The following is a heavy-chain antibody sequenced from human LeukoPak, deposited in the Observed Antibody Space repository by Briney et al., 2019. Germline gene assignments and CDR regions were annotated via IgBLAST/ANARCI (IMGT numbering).Heavy chain of an antibody. CDR2: IYYSGST. J-gene: IGHJ4*02. Sequence: SETLSLTCTVSGVSVSSGSYYWSWIRQPPGKGLEWIGYIYYSGSTNYNPSLKSRVTISVDTSKNQFSLKLSSVTAADTAVYYCARVVRGVIMHEFDYWGQGTLVTVSS. CDR1: GVSVSSGSYY. CDR3: ARVVRGVIMHEFDY. D-gene: IGHD3-10*01. V-gene: IGHV4-61*01.